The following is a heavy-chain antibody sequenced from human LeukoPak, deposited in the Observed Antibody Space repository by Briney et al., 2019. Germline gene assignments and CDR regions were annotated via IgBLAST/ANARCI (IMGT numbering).Heavy chain of an antibody. Sequence: ASVKVSCKASGYTFTSHGLSRARQAPGQGLEWMGWISIYSGNTNYAQKFQGRISMTTDTSTSTAYMELRSLKSDDTAVYYCARDPGGTWGFDYWGQGALVTVSS. D-gene: IGHD7-27*01. CDR3: ARDPGGTWGFDY. CDR2: ISIYSGNT. CDR1: GYTFTSHG. V-gene: IGHV1-18*01. J-gene: IGHJ4*02.